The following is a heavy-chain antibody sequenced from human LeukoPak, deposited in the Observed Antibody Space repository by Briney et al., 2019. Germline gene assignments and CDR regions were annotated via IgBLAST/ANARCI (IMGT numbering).Heavy chain of an antibody. CDR3: AKLGCTGTLCYANY. Sequence: QPGGSLRLSCAASGFPFSDYAMTWARQTPGKGLEWVSVISGGGDSVDYADSMKGRFTISRDNSKNTLYLQMYSLRAEDTALYYCAKLGCTGTLCYANYWGQGTLVTVSS. V-gene: IGHV3-23*01. J-gene: IGHJ4*02. CDR1: GFPFSDYA. CDR2: ISGGGDSV. D-gene: IGHD2-2*01.